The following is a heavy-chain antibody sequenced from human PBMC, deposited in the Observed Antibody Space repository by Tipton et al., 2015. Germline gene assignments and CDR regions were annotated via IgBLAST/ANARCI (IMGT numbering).Heavy chain of an antibody. J-gene: IGHJ5*02. Sequence: QLVQSGAEVKKPGESLKISCKGSGYSFTSYWIVWVRQMPGKGLEWMGIIYPGDSDTRYSPPFQGQVTISADRSISTASLQWASLKASDTAMYYCARDNYRGYCPGESCFNWFDPWGQGTLVTVSS. CDR3: ARDNYRGYCPGESCFNWFDP. V-gene: IGHV5-51*01. CDR2: IYPGDSDT. CDR1: GYSFTSYW. D-gene: IGHD2-15*01.